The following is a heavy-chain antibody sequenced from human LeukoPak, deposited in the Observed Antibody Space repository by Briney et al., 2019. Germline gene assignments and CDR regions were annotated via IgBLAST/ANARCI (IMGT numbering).Heavy chain of an antibody. CDR3: AKDSDDSGYDLGGSDY. CDR2: INTDGSST. Sequence: GGSLRLSCAASGFTFSNYWMHWVRQAPGKGLVWLSLINTDGSSTNYADSVKGRFTISRDNSKDSLYLQMHSLKTEDTALYYCAKDSDDSGYDLGGSDYWGQGTLVTVSS. CDR1: GFTFSNYW. J-gene: IGHJ4*02. D-gene: IGHD5-12*01. V-gene: IGHV3-74*01.